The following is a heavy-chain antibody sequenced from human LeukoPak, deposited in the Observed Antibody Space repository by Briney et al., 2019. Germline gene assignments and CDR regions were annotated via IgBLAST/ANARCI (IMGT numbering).Heavy chain of an antibody. CDR2: INTNSGGT. V-gene: IGHV1-2*02. Sequence: ASVKVSCKASGYTFTDYYIHWVRQAPGQGLEWMGCINTNSGGTNFAQKFEDRVTMTRDTSISTAYMELSRLRSDDTAVYYCARGIRYFDWLPQPDYYYYMDVWGKGTTVTISS. D-gene: IGHD3-9*01. CDR3: ARGIRYFDWLPQPDYYYYMDV. J-gene: IGHJ6*03. CDR1: GYTFTDYY.